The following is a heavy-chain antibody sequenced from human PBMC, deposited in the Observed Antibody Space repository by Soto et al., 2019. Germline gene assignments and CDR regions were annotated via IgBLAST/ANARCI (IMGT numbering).Heavy chain of an antibody. CDR3: AKGLVAGYYYYYGMDV. Sequence: QVQLVESGGGVVQPGRSLRLSCAASGFTFSSYGMHWVRQAPGKGLEWVAVISYDGSNKYYADSVKGRFTISRDNSKNTLYLQMHSLRAEDTAVYYCAKGLVAGYYYYYGMDVWGQGTTVTVSS. CDR2: ISYDGSNK. CDR1: GFTFSSYG. V-gene: IGHV3-30*18. J-gene: IGHJ6*02. D-gene: IGHD6-19*01.